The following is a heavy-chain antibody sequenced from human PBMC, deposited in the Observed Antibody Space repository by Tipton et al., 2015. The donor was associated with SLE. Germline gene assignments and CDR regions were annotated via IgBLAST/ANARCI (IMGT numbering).Heavy chain of an antibody. CDR2: INHSGST. Sequence: TLSLTCAVSGYSISSGYYWSWIRQPPGKGLEWIGEINHSGSTNYNPSLKSRVTISVDTSKKQFSLKLSSVTAADTAVYYCARGLVLGYSSGLNYWGQGTLVTVSS. CDR3: ARGLVLGYSSGLNY. J-gene: IGHJ4*02. CDR1: GYSISSGYY. V-gene: IGHV4-34*01. D-gene: IGHD6-19*01.